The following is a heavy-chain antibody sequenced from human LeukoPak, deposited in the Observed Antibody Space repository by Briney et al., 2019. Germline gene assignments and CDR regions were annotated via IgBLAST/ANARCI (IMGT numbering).Heavy chain of an antibody. CDR1: GGSISSYY. Sequence: TSETLSLTCTVSGGSISSYYWSWIRQPPGKGLEWIGYIYYSGSTNYNPSLKSRVTISVDTSKNQFSLKLSSVTAADTAVYYCARGGIAVAGYFDYWGQGTLVTVSS. CDR2: IYYSGST. D-gene: IGHD6-19*01. CDR3: ARGGIAVAGYFDY. J-gene: IGHJ4*02. V-gene: IGHV4-59*01.